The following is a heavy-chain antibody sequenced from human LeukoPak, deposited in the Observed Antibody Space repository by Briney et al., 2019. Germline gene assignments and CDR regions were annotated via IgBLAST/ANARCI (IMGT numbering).Heavy chain of an antibody. CDR1: GFTLSSYW. CDR3: ARGNAHAFDI. CDR2: INSDGSGI. Sequence: PGGSLRLPCAVSGFTLSSYWMLWVRQLPGKGLVWVSRINSDGSGISYAGSVKGRFTISRDNAKNTLYLQMNSLRAEDTAVYYCARGNAHAFDIWGQGTMVTVSS. J-gene: IGHJ3*02. V-gene: IGHV3-74*01.